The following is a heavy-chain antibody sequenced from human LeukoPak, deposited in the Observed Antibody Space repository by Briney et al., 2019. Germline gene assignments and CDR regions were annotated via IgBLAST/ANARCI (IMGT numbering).Heavy chain of an antibody. CDR1: GLTFSSYW. CDR2: INTDGSSR. CDR3: ARAYCSSTSCYSELFDP. J-gene: IGHJ5*02. D-gene: IGHD2-2*01. Sequence: GGSLRLSCAASGLTFSSYWMHWVRQAPGKGPVWVSRINTDGSSRDYADSVKGRFTISRDNAENTLYLQMNSLSAEDTAVYYCARAYCSSTSCYSELFDPWGQGTLVTVSS. V-gene: IGHV3-74*01.